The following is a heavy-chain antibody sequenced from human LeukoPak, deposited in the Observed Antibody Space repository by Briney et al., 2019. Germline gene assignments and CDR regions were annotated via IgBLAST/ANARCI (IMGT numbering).Heavy chain of an antibody. V-gene: IGHV4-30-4*01. CDR1: GGSISSSDYY. J-gene: IGHJ5*02. Sequence: PSQTLSLTCTVSGGSISSSDYYWSWIRQPPGKGLEWIGYIYYSGSTSYNPSLKSRVTISVDTSKNQFSLKLTSVTAADTAVYYCARTSEIPVSGTVWFDPWGQGTLVTVSS. D-gene: IGHD6-19*01. CDR3: ARTSEIPVSGTVWFDP. CDR2: IYYSGST.